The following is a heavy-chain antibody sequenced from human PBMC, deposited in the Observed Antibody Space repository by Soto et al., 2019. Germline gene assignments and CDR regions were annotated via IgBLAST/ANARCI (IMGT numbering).Heavy chain of an antibody. CDR2: IKQDGSEK. CDR3: AISPHYYYYYMDV. V-gene: IGHV3-7*01. J-gene: IGHJ6*03. CDR1: GFTFSSYW. Sequence: GGSLRLSCAASGFTFSSYWMSWVRQAPGKGLEWVANIKQDGSEKYYVDSVKGRFTISRDNAKNSLYLQMNSLRAEDTAVYYCAISPHYYYYYMDVWGKGTTVTVSS.